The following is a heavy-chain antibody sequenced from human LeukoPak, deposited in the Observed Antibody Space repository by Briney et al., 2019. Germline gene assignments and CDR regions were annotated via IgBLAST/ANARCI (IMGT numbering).Heavy chain of an antibody. CDR1: GFTFSRFS. V-gene: IGHV3-48*02. CDR2: ISSSSSTI. CDR3: ARDLRGDY. Sequence: GGSLRLACAASGFTFSRFSMNWVRQAPGKGLEWVSYISSSSSTIYYADSVKGRFTISRDNAKNSLYLQMNSLRDDDTALYYWARDLRGDYWGQGTPVTVSS. J-gene: IGHJ4*02.